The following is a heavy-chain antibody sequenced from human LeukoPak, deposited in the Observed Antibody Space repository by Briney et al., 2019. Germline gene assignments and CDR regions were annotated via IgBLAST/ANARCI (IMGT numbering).Heavy chain of an antibody. Sequence: GGSLRLSCAASGFTFSSYSMNWVRQAPGKGLEWVSSISSSSSYIYYADSVKGRFTISRDNAKNSLYLQMNSLRAEDTAVYYCASLSRGDWFDPWGQGTLVTVSS. CDR1: GFTFSSYS. D-gene: IGHD2-2*01. V-gene: IGHV3-21*01. CDR2: ISSSSSYI. CDR3: ASLSRGDWFDP. J-gene: IGHJ5*02.